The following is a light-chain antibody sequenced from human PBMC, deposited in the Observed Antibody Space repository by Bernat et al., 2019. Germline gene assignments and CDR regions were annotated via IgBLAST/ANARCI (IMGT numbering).Light chain of an antibody. V-gene: IGKV2-30*01. CDR1: QSLVYSDGNTF. Sequence: DVVMTQSPLSLPVTLAQPASISCRSSQSLVYSDGNTFLSWFQQRPGQSPRRLIYQVSNRDSGVPDRFSGSGSGTDLTLKISRVEAEDVGVYYCQPGTYCPATFGHGTKVEIK. J-gene: IGKJ1*01. CDR3: QPGTYCPAT. CDR2: QVS.